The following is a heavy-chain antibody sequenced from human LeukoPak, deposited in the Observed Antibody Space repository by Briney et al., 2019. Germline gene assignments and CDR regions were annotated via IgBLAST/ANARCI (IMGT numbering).Heavy chain of an antibody. CDR3: ARELASGD. CDR2: INTDGNST. D-gene: IGHD6-13*01. J-gene: IGHJ4*02. V-gene: IGHV3-74*01. CDR1: GFTFSTYW. Sequence: GGSLRLSWAAAGFTFSTYWMHWVRQAPGKGLVWVSQINTDGNSTTYADSVKGRFTVSRDNAKNTLYLQMNRLRAEDTAVYYCARELASGDWGQGTLVTVSS.